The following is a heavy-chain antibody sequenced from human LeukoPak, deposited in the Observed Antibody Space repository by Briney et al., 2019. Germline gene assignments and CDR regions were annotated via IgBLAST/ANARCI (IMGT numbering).Heavy chain of an antibody. V-gene: IGHV4-4*07. Sequence: SETLSLTCAVSGDSINIYYWSWIRQTAGKGLEWIGHISTSGYTNYNPSLKSRVTMSVDTSKNQFSLKLNSVTAADTAVYYCARDSAIVGATIIWGQGTLVTVSS. CDR1: GDSINIYY. CDR3: ARDSAIVGATII. D-gene: IGHD1-26*01. CDR2: ISTSGYT. J-gene: IGHJ4*02.